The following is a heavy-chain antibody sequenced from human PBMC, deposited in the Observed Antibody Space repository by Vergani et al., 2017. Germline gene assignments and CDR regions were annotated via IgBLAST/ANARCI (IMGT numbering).Heavy chain of an antibody. V-gene: IGHV1-46*01. J-gene: IGHJ5*02. CDR3: ARSPSSRWNWFDP. CDR1: GYTFTSYY. Sequence: QVQLVQSGAEVKKPGASVKVSCKASGYTFTSYYMHWVRQAPGQGLEWMGIINPSVGSTSYAQKFQGRVTMTRDTSTSTVYMELSSLKAEDTAVYYCARSPSSRWNWFDPWGQGTLVTVSS. CDR2: INPSVGST. D-gene: IGHD4-23*01.